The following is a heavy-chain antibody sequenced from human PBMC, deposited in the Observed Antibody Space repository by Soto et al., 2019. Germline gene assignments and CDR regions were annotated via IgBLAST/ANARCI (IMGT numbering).Heavy chain of an antibody. D-gene: IGHD5-18*01. CDR2: ISSSSSYI. Sequence: GGSLRLSCAASGFTFSSYSMNWVRQAPGKGLEWVSSISSSSSYIYYADSVKGRFTISRDNSKNSLYLQMNSLRAEDTAVYYCAKESTGMAPYYFDYWGQGTLVTVSS. CDR3: AKESTGMAPYYFDY. CDR1: GFTFSSYS. J-gene: IGHJ4*02. V-gene: IGHV3-21*04.